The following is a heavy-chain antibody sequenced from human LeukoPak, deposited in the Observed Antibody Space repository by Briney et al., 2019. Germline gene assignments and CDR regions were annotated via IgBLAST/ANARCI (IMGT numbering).Heavy chain of an antibody. CDR1: GFTFSSYE. D-gene: IGHD5-12*01. CDR3: ARLLVATPWVDP. V-gene: IGHV3-48*03. J-gene: IGHJ5*02. Sequence: QPGGSLRLSCAASGFTFSSYEMHWVRHAAGKWLEWVADISSSGTTIYYADSVKGRFTISRDNAKNSLYLQMNSRRAEDTAVYYCARLLVATPWVDPWGQGTLVTVSS. CDR2: ISSSGTTI.